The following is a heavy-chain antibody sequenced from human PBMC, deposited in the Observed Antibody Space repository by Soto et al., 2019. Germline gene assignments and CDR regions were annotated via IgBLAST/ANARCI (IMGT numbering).Heavy chain of an antibody. D-gene: IGHD3-16*01. CDR2: IHHSGST. CDR3: ASRRDYDGSPY. V-gene: IGHV4-4*02. Sequence: QVELQESGPGLVMPSGTLSLTCFVSGGSISGSHWWTWVRQSPGQGLEWIGEIHHSGSTNYNPSLESRVTISIDKSTNQFSLNLRSVSAADTAVYYCASRRDYDGSPYWGQGTLVTVSS. CDR1: GGSISGSHW. J-gene: IGHJ4*02.